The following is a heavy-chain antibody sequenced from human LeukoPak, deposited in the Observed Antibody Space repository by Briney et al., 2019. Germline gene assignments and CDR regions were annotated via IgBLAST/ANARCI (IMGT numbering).Heavy chain of an antibody. J-gene: IGHJ6*02. D-gene: IGHD2-15*01. CDR1: GGSFSGYY. CDR3: ARGSIAVVVAATHYYYYGMDV. Sequence: SETLSLTCAVYGGSFSGYYWSWIRQPPGKGLEWIGEINHSGSTNYNPSLKSRVTISVDTSKNQFSLKLSSVTAADTAVYYCARGSIAVVVAATHYYYYGMDVWGQGTTVTVSS. V-gene: IGHV4-34*01. CDR2: INHSGST.